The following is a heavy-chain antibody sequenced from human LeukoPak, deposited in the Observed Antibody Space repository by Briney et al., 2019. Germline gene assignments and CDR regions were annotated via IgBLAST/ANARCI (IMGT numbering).Heavy chain of an antibody. CDR1: GFPFSSYA. Sequence: GGSLRLSCSASGFPFSSYAMHWVRQAPGKGLEYVSAISDSGGSTYYADSVRDRFTISRHDSENTVYFQMNSLTIEDTAVYYCSRADWLRVSGMDVWGQGTTVIVSS. CDR2: ISDSGGST. J-gene: IGHJ6*02. CDR3: SRADWLRVSGMDV. V-gene: IGHV3-64*04. D-gene: IGHD3-9*01.